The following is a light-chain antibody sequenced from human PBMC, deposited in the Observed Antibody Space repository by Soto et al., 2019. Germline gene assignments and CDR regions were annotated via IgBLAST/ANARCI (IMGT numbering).Light chain of an antibody. CDR1: QDVSSN. V-gene: IGKV3-15*01. Sequence: IVMTQSPATLSVSPWERATLSCRASQDVSSNLAWYQQKPGQAPSLLIYGASTRATGTPARFSGSGSGTEFTLTISSLQSEDFTVYSCLQYHNLWAFGQGTKVDIK. J-gene: IGKJ1*01. CDR2: GAS. CDR3: LQYHNLWA.